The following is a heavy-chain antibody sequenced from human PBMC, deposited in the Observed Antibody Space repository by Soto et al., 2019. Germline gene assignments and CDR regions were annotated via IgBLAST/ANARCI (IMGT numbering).Heavy chain of an antibody. D-gene: IGHD5-18*01. Sequence: SETLSLTCTVSGGSISSGAYYWSWIRQRPGKGLEWIAYIFHSGITYYNPSLKSRVIISMDTSKNQFSLKLNSVTAADTSVYYCARARDSSGYWYYFEFWGQG. V-gene: IGHV4-31*03. J-gene: IGHJ4*02. CDR3: ARARDSSGYWYYFEF. CDR1: GGSISSGAYY. CDR2: IFHSGIT.